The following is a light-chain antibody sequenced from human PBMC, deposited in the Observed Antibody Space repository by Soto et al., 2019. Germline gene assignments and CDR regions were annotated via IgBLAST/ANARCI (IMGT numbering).Light chain of an antibody. V-gene: IGKV3-20*01. CDR1: PSVSNNY. CDR3: QQYGSSPPIT. CDR2: GAS. Sequence: EIVLRQAPGNPALSPGERATLSCRASPSVSNNYLAWYQQKPGQAPRLLIYGASSRATGIPDRFTGSGSGTDFTLTIARLEPADYAVYYCQQYGSSPPITFGQGTRLEIK. J-gene: IGKJ5*01.